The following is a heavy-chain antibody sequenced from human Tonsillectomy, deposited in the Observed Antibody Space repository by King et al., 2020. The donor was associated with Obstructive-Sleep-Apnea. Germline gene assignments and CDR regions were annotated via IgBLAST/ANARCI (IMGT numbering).Heavy chain of an antibody. CDR3: AKDIHIAAAGTDYYYYGMDV. V-gene: IGHV3-9*01. Sequence: EVQLVESGGGLVQPGRSLRLSCAASGFTFDDYAMHWVRQAPGKGLEWVSGISWNSGSIGYADSVKGRFTISRDNAKNSLYLQMNSLRAEDTALYYCAKDIHIAAAGTDYYYYGMDVWGQGTTVTVSS. CDR1: GFTFDDYA. CDR2: ISWNSGSI. D-gene: IGHD6-13*01. J-gene: IGHJ6*02.